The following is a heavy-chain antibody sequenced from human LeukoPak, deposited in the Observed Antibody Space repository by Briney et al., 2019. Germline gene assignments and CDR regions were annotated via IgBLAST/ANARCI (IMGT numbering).Heavy chain of an antibody. J-gene: IGHJ5*02. D-gene: IGHD5-24*01. Sequence: GGSLRLSCAASGFTFSSYAMHWVRQAPGKGLEWVAVISYDGSNKYYADSVKGRFTISRDNSKNTLYLQMNSLRAEDTAVYYCARGPRFAYKYFDPWGREPWSPSPQ. CDR2: ISYDGSNK. CDR3: ARGPRFAYKYFDP. V-gene: IGHV3-30-3*01. CDR1: GFTFSSYA.